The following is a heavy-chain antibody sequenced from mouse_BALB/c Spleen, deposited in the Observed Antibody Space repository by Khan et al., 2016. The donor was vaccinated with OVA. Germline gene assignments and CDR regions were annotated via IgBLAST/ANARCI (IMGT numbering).Heavy chain of an antibody. V-gene: IGHV1S56*01. CDR3: ARWGGNYPSYAMDY. CDR2: IYPGNVNT. J-gene: IGHJ4*01. CDR1: GYTFTSYY. D-gene: IGHD2-1*01. Sequence: QVQLQQSGPELVKPGASVRISCKASGYTFTSYYIHWVKQRPGQGLEWIGWIYPGNVNTKYNEKFKGKATLTADTSSSTAYMQLSSLTSEDSAVYFCARWGGNYPSYAMDYWGPGTSVTVSS.